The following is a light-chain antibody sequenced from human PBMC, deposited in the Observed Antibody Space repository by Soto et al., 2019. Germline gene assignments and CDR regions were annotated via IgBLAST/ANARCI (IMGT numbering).Light chain of an antibody. CDR3: QQLYRFTRT. J-gene: IGKJ4*02. V-gene: IGKV1-9*01. Sequence: DIQMTQSQSPLSASIGDRVTTTCRGSPDLSNFLAWYQQKPGKAPKLLMYDASTLQSGVPSRFSGSGSGTEFTLTISSLQPEDFATYYCQQLYRFTRTFGGGTKVDIK. CDR2: DAS. CDR1: PDLSNF.